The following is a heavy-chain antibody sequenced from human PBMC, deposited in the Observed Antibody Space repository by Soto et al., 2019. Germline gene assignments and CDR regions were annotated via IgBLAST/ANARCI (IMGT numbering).Heavy chain of an antibody. Sequence: QVQLQQWGAGLLKPSETLSLTCAVYGGSFSGYYWSWIRQPPGKGLEWIGEINHSGSTNYNPSLKSRVTISVDTSKNQFSLKLSSVTAADTAVYYCARGADTYYFDYWGQGTLVTVSS. CDR1: GGSFSGYY. CDR3: ARGADTYYFDY. CDR2: INHSGST. V-gene: IGHV4-34*01. J-gene: IGHJ4*02.